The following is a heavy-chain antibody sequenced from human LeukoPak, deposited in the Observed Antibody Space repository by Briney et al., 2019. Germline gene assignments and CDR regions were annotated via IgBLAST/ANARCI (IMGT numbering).Heavy chain of an antibody. D-gene: IGHD6-13*01. CDR2: INRDGSNT. Sequence: GGSLRLSCAASGFTYSSYWMHWVRQAPGKGLVWVSRINRDGSNTDYADSVRGRFTISRDNAKNTLYLQLNSLRAEDTAVYYCARDIETAAIDYWGRGTLVTVSS. V-gene: IGHV3-74*01. CDR3: ARDIETAAIDY. CDR1: GFTYSSYW. J-gene: IGHJ4*02.